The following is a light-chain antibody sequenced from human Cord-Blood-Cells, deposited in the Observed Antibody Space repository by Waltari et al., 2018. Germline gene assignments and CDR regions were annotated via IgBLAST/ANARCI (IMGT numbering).Light chain of an antibody. V-gene: IGLV1-47*01. CDR3: AAWDDSLSGRWV. CDR1: SSNIGSNY. CDR2: RNN. J-gene: IGLJ3*02. Sequence: QSVLTQPPSASGTPGQRVTISCSGSSSNIGSNYVYWYQQLPGTAPKLLIYRNNQRPSGVPDRFSGSKSGTSASRAIRGLRSEDEADYYCAAWDDSLSGRWVFGGGTKLTVL.